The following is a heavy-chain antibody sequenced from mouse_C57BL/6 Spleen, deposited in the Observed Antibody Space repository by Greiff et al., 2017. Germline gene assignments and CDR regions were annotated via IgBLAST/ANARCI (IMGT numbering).Heavy chain of an antibody. CDR1: GYTFTSYW. V-gene: IGHV1-52*01. CDR3: AREGGPWFAY. CDR2: IDPSDSET. J-gene: IGHJ3*01. Sequence: QVQLQQSGAELVRPGSSVKLTCKAPGYTFTSYWMHWVKQRPIQGLEWIGNIDPSDSETHYNQKFKDKATLTVDKSSSTAYMQLSSLTSEDSAVYYCAREGGPWFAYWGQGSLVTVSA.